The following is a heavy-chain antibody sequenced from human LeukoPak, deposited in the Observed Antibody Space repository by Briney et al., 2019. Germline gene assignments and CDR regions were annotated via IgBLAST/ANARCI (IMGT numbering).Heavy chain of an antibody. Sequence: GGSLRLSCVASGFTFSGYAMSWVRQAPGKGLEWVSAISGSGGSTYYADSVKGRFTISRDNSKNTLYLQMNSLRAEDTAVYYCARRPVDSSGWWGYWGQGTLVTVSS. D-gene: IGHD6-19*01. CDR2: ISGSGGST. CDR3: ARRPVDSSGWWGY. J-gene: IGHJ4*02. CDR1: GFTFSGYA. V-gene: IGHV3-23*01.